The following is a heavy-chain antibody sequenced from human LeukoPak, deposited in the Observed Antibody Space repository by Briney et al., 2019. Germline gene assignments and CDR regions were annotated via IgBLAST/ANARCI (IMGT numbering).Heavy chain of an antibody. Sequence: PSETLSLTCAVHGGSFSGYYWSWIRQPPGKGLEWIGEINHSGSTNYNPSLKSRVTISVDTSKNQFSLKLSSVTAADTAVYYCARTRSSWYSNYYYYMDVWGKGTTVTVSS. D-gene: IGHD6-13*01. CDR1: GGSFSGYY. V-gene: IGHV4-34*01. CDR3: ARTRSSWYSNYYYYMDV. J-gene: IGHJ6*03. CDR2: INHSGST.